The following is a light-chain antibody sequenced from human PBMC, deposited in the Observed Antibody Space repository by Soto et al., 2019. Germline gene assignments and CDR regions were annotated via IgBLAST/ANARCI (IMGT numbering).Light chain of an antibody. V-gene: IGKV4-1*01. CDR1: QSVLYSSNNKNF. CDR3: QQYYTTPRT. CDR2: WAS. Sequence: DIVMTQSPDSLAVSLGERATINCKSSQSVLYSSNNKNFLAWYQQKPGQPPKLLIYWASSRESGVPDRFSGSGSGTDFTLTISSLQAEDVAVYYCQQYYTTPRTFDPGTRLEIK. J-gene: IGKJ2*01.